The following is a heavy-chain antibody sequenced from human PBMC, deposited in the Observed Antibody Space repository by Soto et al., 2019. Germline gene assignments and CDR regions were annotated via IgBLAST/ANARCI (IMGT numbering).Heavy chain of an antibody. Sequence: QVQVVQSGVEVRRPGSSVKVSCKASGDTFKNCVISWVRQAPGQGLEWMGGIIPLFGTTDFAQRFQGRLTITTDEFTTTAYMELSRLRSGDTATYYCAAELGFGKLSVVWGQGTTVIVSS. J-gene: IGHJ6*02. CDR2: IIPLFGTT. V-gene: IGHV1-69*01. CDR1: GDTFKNCV. CDR3: AAELGFGKLSVV. D-gene: IGHD3-10*01.